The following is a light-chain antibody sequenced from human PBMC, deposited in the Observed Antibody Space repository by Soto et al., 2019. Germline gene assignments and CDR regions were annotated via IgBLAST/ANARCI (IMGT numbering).Light chain of an antibody. CDR1: QSVSSY. V-gene: IGKV3-11*01. CDR2: DAS. Sequence: EIVLTQSPATLSLSPGNRATLSCRASQSVSSYLAWYQQKPGQAPRLLIYDASNRATGIPARLSGSGSGTDFTLTITSLEPEDFAVYYCQQRSNWPSTFGGGTKVEIK. CDR3: QQRSNWPST. J-gene: IGKJ4*01.